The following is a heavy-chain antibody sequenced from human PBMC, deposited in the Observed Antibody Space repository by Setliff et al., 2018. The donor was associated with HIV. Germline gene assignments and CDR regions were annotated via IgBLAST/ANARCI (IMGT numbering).Heavy chain of an antibody. CDR1: GDSIRNSRYY. CDR3: ARELDNSDNSDPFDI. Sequence: PSEPLSLTCSVSGDSIRNSRYYLGWIRQPPGKGLEWIGNIYYSGTTYYSPSLNSRVTISVDRSRNHFSLRLSAVTAADTAVYYCARELDNSDNSDPFDIWGQGTMVTVSS. V-gene: IGHV4-39*02. D-gene: IGHD4-4*01. J-gene: IGHJ3*02. CDR2: IYYSGTT.